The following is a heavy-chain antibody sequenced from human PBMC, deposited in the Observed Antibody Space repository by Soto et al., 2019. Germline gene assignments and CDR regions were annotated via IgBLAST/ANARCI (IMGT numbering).Heavy chain of an antibody. CDR1: GGSLSGYY. CDR3: ARFRTRSGYYFRVLLAY. Sequence: SETLSLTCSVSGGSLSGYYWSWIRQPPGKGLEYIAYMYHTGNAKYNPSLQSRVTLSVDTSKNQFSLRLASVTAADTAVYYCARFRTRSGYYFRVLLAYRGQ. D-gene: IGHD3-22*01. CDR2: MYHTGNA. J-gene: IGHJ4*02. V-gene: IGHV4-59*01.